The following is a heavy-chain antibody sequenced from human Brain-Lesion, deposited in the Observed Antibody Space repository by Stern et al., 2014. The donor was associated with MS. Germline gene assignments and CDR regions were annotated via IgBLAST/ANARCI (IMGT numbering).Heavy chain of an antibody. D-gene: IGHD3-3*01. V-gene: IGHV1-2*02. Sequence: VQLVQSGAEVKKPGASVKVSCKTSGYIFTGYYIHWVRQAPGQGLEWMAWINPNTGGKKYAKNFQGRVTMSRDTSISTAYVELSSLTSDDTAVYYCARDQRGITIFGVVTDYYYLGMDVWGQGTTVTVSS. CDR2: INPNTGGK. J-gene: IGHJ6*02. CDR3: ARDQRGITIFGVVTDYYYLGMDV. CDR1: GYIFTGYY.